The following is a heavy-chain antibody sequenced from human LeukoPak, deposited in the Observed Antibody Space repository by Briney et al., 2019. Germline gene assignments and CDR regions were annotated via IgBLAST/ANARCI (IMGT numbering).Heavy chain of an antibody. Sequence: PGGSLRLSCAASGFTFSSYTMNWVRQPPGKGLEWVSNIGTSSTTIYYADSVKGRFTISRDNAKNSLYLQMNSLRADDTAVYYCARYGNYYGSGTNPYYYYGMDVWGQGTTVTVSS. D-gene: IGHD3-10*01. CDR2: IGTSSTTI. CDR3: ARYGNYYGSGTNPYYYYGMDV. CDR1: GFTFSSYT. V-gene: IGHV3-48*01. J-gene: IGHJ6*02.